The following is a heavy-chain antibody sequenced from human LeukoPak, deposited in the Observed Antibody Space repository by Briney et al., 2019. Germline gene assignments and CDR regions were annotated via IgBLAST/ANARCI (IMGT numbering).Heavy chain of an antibody. J-gene: IGHJ4*02. CDR3: AKRDDYIWGSYRYTEGFYFDY. CDR1: GFTFSSYA. D-gene: IGHD3-16*02. V-gene: IGHV3-23*01. CDR2: ISGSGGST. Sequence: GGSLRLSCAASGFTFSSYAMSWVRQAPGKGLEWVSAISGSGGSTYYADPVKGRFTISRDNSKNTLYLQMNSLRAEDTAVYYCAKRDDYIWGSYRYTEGFYFDYWGQGTLVTVSS.